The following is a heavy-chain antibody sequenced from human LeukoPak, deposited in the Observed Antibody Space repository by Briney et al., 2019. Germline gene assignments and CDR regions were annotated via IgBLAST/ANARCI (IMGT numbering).Heavy chain of an antibody. CDR2: ISDSGNR. CDR1: GFTLSSNY. J-gene: IGHJ4*02. CDR3: AKGFRGWYIDY. D-gene: IGHD6-19*01. V-gene: IGHV3-53*01. Sequence: GGSLRLSCAASGFTLSSNYMSWVRQAPGKGLEWVSGISDSGNRYAHSVKGRFTISRDNSKNTVSLQMNSLRAEDTAVYYCAKGFRGWYIDYWGQGTLVTVSS.